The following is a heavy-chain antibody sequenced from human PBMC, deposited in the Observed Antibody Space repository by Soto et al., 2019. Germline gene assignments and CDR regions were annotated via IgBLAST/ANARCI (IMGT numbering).Heavy chain of an antibody. CDR1: GFTFSSYG. CDR3: ARDLSVTSRYYYCGMDV. J-gene: IGHJ6*02. CDR2: IWYDGSNK. Sequence: QVQLVESGGGVVQPGRSLRLSCAASGFTFSSYGMHWVRQAPGKGLEWVAVIWYDGSNKYYADSVKDRFTISRDNSKNTLYLQMNRMRAKDTAVNYCARDLSVTSRYYYCGMDVWGQGTTVTVSS. V-gene: IGHV3-33*01.